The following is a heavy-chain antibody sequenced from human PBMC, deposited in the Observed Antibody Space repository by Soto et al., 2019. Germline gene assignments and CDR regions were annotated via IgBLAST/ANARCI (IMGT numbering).Heavy chain of an antibody. D-gene: IGHD3-22*01. CDR2: IYHSGGT. V-gene: IGHV4-30-2*01. CDR1: GDSISSGGYS. Sequence: QLQLQESGSGLVKPSQTLSLTCAVSGDSISSGGYSWNWIRQPPGKGLEWIGYIYHSGGTDYNPSLKSRGTFTVDSSNNQFSLKLNSVTAADTAVYYCSRDSRSGYYLEYWGQGTLVTVSS. CDR3: SRDSRSGYYLEY. J-gene: IGHJ4*02.